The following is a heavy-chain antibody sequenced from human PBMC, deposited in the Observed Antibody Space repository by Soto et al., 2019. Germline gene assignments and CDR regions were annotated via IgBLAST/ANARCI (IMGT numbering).Heavy chain of an antibody. D-gene: IGHD2-2*01. CDR3: VKVLARGVGVPRFYFDS. CDR2: INADGTST. V-gene: IGHV3-74*01. Sequence: DVQLVESGGGLVQPGGSLRLSCAASGFTFSNSWMHWVRQVSGKGLEWVSRINADGTSTSCADSVKGRFTISRDNAKNTVYLHVNSLRAEDTAVYYCVKVLARGVGVPRFYFDSWGQGALVTVSS. CDR1: GFTFSNSW. J-gene: IGHJ4*02.